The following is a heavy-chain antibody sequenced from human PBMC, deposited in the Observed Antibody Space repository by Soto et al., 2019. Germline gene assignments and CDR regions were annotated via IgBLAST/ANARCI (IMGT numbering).Heavy chain of an antibody. CDR2: IWYVGSNK. J-gene: IGHJ3*02. V-gene: IGHV3-33*01. D-gene: IGHD2-2*01. CDR1: GFTFSSYG. Sequence: PGGSLRLSCAASGFTFSSYGMHWVRQAPGKGLEWVAVIWYVGSNKYYADSVKGRFTISRDNSKNTLYLQMNSLRAEDTAVYYCARESPTYQNAFDIWGQGTMVTVSS. CDR3: ARESPTYQNAFDI.